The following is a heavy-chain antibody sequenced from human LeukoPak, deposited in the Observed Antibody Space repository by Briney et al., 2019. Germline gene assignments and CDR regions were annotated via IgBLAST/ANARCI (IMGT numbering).Heavy chain of an antibody. Sequence: GRSLRLSCAASGFTFSSYAMNWVRQAPGKGLEWVAIVSYDGGNKYYADSVKGRFTISRDNSINTLYLQVSSLRAEDTAVYYCARGGRPGIQFRGFGMDVWGKGTTVTVSS. D-gene: IGHD6-13*01. CDR3: ARGGRPGIQFRGFGMDV. V-gene: IGHV3-30*04. J-gene: IGHJ6*04. CDR1: GFTFSSYA. CDR2: VSYDGGNK.